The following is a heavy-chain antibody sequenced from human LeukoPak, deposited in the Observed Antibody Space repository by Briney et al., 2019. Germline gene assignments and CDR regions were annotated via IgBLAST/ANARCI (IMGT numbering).Heavy chain of an antibody. Sequence: SETLSLTCTVSGGSISSYYWSWFRQPPGKGLEWIGYIYYSGSTNYNPSLKSRVTISVDTSKNQFSLKLSSVTAADTAVYYCARGRGLRFLEWLPSPGYYYYMDVWGKGTTVTVSS. V-gene: IGHV4-59*01. D-gene: IGHD3-3*01. J-gene: IGHJ6*03. CDR1: GGSISSYY. CDR3: ARGRGLRFLEWLPSPGYYYYMDV. CDR2: IYYSGST.